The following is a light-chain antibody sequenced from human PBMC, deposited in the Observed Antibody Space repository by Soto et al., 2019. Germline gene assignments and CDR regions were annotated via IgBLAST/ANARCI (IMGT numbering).Light chain of an antibody. J-gene: IGKJ2*01. V-gene: IGKV1-6*01. CDR1: QGIRDE. CDR3: LQDYHYPRT. CDR2: GAS. Sequence: AIQMTQFLASLSASVGDRVTITCRASQGIRDELGWYQQKPGKAPKLLIYGASRLESGVPSRFSDSGSGTDFSLTIYSLRPEDSATYFCLQDYHYPRTFGQGTKLQIK.